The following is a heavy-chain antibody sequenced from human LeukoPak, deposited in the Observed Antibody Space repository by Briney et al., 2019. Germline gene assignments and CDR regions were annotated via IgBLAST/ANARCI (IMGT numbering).Heavy chain of an antibody. CDR1: GYSFTSYW. V-gene: IGHV5-51*01. D-gene: IGHD2-2*01. CDR2: IYPGDSDT. CDR3: ARRGYCSSTSCYYMDV. Sequence: GEPLKISCKGSGYSFTSYWIGWVRQMPGKGLEWMGIIYPGDSDTRYSPSFQGQVTISADKSISTAYLQWSSLKASDTAMYYCARRGYCSSTSCYYMDVWGKGTTVTVSS. J-gene: IGHJ6*03.